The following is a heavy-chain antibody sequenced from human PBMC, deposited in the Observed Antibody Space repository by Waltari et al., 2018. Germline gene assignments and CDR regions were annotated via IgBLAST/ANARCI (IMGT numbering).Heavy chain of an antibody. D-gene: IGHD2-21*01. Sequence: EVQLVQSGAEVKKPGATVKISCKVSGYTFTDYYMHWVQQAPGKGLEWMGLVDPEDGETIYAEKFQGRVTITADTSTDTAYMELSSLRSEDTAVYYCAKMGGACGGLRCFVGSDYFASWGQGTLVTVSS. CDR1: GYTFTDYY. J-gene: IGHJ4*02. V-gene: IGHV1-69-2*01. CDR3: AKMGGACGGLRCFVGSDYFAS. CDR2: VDPEDGET.